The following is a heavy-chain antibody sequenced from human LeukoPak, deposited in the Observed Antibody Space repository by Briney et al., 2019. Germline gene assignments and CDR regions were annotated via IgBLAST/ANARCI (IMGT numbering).Heavy chain of an antibody. CDR2: FYYSGST. D-gene: IGHD3-3*01. V-gene: IGHV4-39*01. CDR1: GGSISSSSYY. Sequence: SETLSLTCTVSGGSISSSSYYWGWIRQPPGKGLEWIGSFYYSGSTYYNPSLKSRVTISVATSKNQFSLKLSSVTAADTAVYYCARSYYDFWSGYIPLGYWGQGTLVTVSS. CDR3: ARSYYDFWSGYIPLGY. J-gene: IGHJ4*02.